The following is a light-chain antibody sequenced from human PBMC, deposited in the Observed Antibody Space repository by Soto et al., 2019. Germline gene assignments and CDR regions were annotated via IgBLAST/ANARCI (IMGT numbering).Light chain of an antibody. J-gene: IGKJ4*01. V-gene: IGKV1-12*01. CDR3: QQANSFPLT. Sequence: DIQRIQSPSSVSASVGVRVTITCRASQGSGSGLAWYNLKPGKAPQLLIYAASSLQSGVPARFSGSGSGTDFPLTISSLPPDDFAAYYCQQANSFPLTFGGGTKVEIK. CDR2: AAS. CDR1: QGSGSG.